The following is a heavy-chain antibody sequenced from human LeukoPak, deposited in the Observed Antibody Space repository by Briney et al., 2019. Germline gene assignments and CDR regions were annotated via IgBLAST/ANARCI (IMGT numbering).Heavy chain of an antibody. Sequence: SETLSLTCAVYGGSFSGYYWSWIRQPPGKGLEWIGYIYYSGSTNYNPSLKSRVTISVDTSKNQFSLKLSSVTAADTAVYYCARVVEVATKVLDYWGQGTLVTVSS. V-gene: IGHV4-59*01. CDR2: IYYSGST. CDR3: ARVVEVATKVLDY. J-gene: IGHJ4*02. D-gene: IGHD5-24*01. CDR1: GGSFSGYY.